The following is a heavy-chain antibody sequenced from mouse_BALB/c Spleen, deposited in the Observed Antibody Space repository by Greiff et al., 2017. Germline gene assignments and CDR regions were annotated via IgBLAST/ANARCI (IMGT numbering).Heavy chain of an antibody. CDR3: ARGGGYGWFAY. CDR2: ISSGGDST. J-gene: IGHJ3*01. V-gene: IGHV5-12-1*01. CDR1: GFAFSSYD. Sequence: EVKLVESGGGLVKPGGSLKLSCAASGFAFSSYDMSWVRQTPEKRLEWVAYISSGGDSTYYPDTVKGRFTISRDNAKNTLYLQMSSLKSEDTAMYYCARGGGYGWFAYWGQGTLVTVSA. D-gene: IGHD1-1*02.